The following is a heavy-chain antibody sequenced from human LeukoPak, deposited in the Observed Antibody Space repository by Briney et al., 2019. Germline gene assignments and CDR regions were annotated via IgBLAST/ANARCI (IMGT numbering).Heavy chain of an antibody. CDR2: INHSGST. Sequence: SETLSLTCAVYGGSFSGYYWSWIRQPPGKGLEWIGEINHSGSTNYNPSLKSRVIISVDTSKNQFSLKLSSVTAADTAVYYCARAGYGCSGGSCYWFDPWGQGTLVTVSS. CDR1: GGSFSGYY. J-gene: IGHJ5*02. V-gene: IGHV4-34*01. CDR3: ARAGYGCSGGSCYWFDP. D-gene: IGHD2-15*01.